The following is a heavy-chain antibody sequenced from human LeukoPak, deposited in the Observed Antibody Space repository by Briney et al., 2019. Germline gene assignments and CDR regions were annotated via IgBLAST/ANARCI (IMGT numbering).Heavy chain of an antibody. Sequence: GESLRLSCAASGFAFSSFAMSWVRQAPRKGLEWVSAISGSGGFTYYADSVKGRFTISRDNSKNTLYLQMNSLRAEDTPENQCGKGIVVVPAAMSSYYYMDVWSKGTTVTVSS. D-gene: IGHD2-2*01. V-gene: IGHV3-23*01. CDR3: GKGIVVVPAAMSSYYYMDV. CDR2: ISGSGGFT. J-gene: IGHJ6*03. CDR1: GFAFSSFA.